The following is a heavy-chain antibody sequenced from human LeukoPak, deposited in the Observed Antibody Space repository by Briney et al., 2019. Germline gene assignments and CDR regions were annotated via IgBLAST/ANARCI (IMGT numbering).Heavy chain of an antibody. Sequence: GGSLRLSCAASGFTFDDYGMSWVRQAPGKGLEWVSGINWDGGSTGYADSVKGRFTISRDNAKNSLYLQMNSLRAEDTAVYYCARVGVEYQLLQYFQHWGQGTLVTASS. J-gene: IGHJ1*01. CDR3: ARVGVEYQLLQYFQH. CDR1: GFTFDDYG. CDR2: INWDGGST. V-gene: IGHV3-20*04. D-gene: IGHD2-2*01.